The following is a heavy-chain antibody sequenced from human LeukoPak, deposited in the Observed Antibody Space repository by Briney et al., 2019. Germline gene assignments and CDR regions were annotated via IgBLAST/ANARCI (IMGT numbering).Heavy chain of an antibody. D-gene: IGHD2-2*02. CDR1: GGSISSGVYY. CDR3: ARGVYCSSTSCYTPEWFDP. Sequence: SETLSLTCTVSGGSISSGVYYWSWIRQPAGKGLEWIGRIYTSGSTNYNPSLKSRVTISVDTSKSQFSLKLSSVTAADTAVYFCARGVYCSSTSCYTPEWFDPWGQGTLVTVSS. V-gene: IGHV4-61*02. CDR2: IYTSGST. J-gene: IGHJ5*02.